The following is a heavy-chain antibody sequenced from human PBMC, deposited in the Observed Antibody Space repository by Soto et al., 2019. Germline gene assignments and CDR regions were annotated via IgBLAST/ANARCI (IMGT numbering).Heavy chain of an antibody. D-gene: IGHD2-2*01. CDR3: ARLEAAAIRMRMYYYYYGMDV. Sequence: QLQLQESAPGLVKPSETLSLTCTVSGGSISSSSYYWGWIRQPPGKGLEWIGSIYYSGSTYYNPSLKSRVTISVDTSKNQFSLKLSSVTAADTAVYYCARLEAAAIRMRMYYYYYGMDVWGQGTTVTVSS. V-gene: IGHV4-39*01. CDR1: GGSISSSSYY. CDR2: IYYSGST. J-gene: IGHJ6*02.